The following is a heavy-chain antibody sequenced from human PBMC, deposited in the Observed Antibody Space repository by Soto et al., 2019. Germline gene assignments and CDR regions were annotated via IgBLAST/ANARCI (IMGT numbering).Heavy chain of an antibody. CDR2: ISNSGGNT. D-gene: IGHD6-13*01. J-gene: IGHJ6*02. CDR1: GYTFSSYA. V-gene: IGHV3-23*01. Sequence: EVQLLESGGALVQPGGSLRLSCAASGYTFSSYAMTWVRQAPGKGLEWVSAISNSGGNTFHADSVKGRFTISRDNSKNTLYLQMNSLRAEDTAVYYRAKDQRGVSAAARMDVWGQGTTVTVSS. CDR3: AKDQRGVSAAARMDV.